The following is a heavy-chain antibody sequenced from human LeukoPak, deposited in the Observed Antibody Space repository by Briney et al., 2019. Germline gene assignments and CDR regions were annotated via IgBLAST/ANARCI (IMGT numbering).Heavy chain of an antibody. J-gene: IGHJ4*02. D-gene: IGHD3-22*01. CDR1: GGSISSSSYY. V-gene: IGHV4-39*01. CDR3: ASQGGGISGYYYSY. Sequence: SETLSLTCIVSGGSISSSSYYWDWIRQPPGKGLEWIGSIYYSGSTYYNPSPKSRVTISVDTSKNQFSLNLSSVTATDTAVYYCASQGGGISGYYYSYWGQGTLVTVSS. CDR2: IYYSGST.